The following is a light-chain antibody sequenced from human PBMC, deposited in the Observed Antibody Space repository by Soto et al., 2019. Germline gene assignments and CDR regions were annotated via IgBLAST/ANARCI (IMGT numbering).Light chain of an antibody. CDR2: DAS. CDR3: QQSYMDPIT. CDR1: QSISTY. J-gene: IGKJ5*01. V-gene: IGKV1-39*01. Sequence: DIQMTQSPSSLSASVGNRVTITCRASQSISTYLNWYQKKPGKAPNLLIYDASRLQSGVHSRFSGSGGGTDFTLSISSVQPEDFATYFCQQSYMDPITFGQGTQLEI.